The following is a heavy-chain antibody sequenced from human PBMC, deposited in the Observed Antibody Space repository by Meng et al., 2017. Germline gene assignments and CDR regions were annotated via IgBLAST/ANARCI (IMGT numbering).Heavy chain of an antibody. CDR1: GFTFSSYA. J-gene: IGHJ6*02. V-gene: IGHV3-30*04. CDR2: ISYDGSNK. Sequence: GESLKISCAASGFTFSSYAMHWVRQAPGKGLEWVAVISYDGSNKYYADSVKGRFTISRDKSKNTLYLQMNSLRAEDTAVYYCARDGTQKKSSSWYFLNYGMDVWGQGTTVTVSS. D-gene: IGHD6-13*01. CDR3: ARDGTQKKSSSWYFLNYGMDV.